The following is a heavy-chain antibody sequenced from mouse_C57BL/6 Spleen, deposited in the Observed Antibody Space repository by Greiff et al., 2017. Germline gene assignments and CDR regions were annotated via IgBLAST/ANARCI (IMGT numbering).Heavy chain of an antibody. V-gene: IGHV1-69*01. CDR3: ARKDYYYGSSSMDY. Sequence: QVQLQQPGAELVMPGASVKLSCKASGYTFTSYWMHWVKQRPGQGLEWIGEIDPSDSYTNYNQKFKGKSTLTVDKSSSTAYMQLSSLTSEDSAVYYCARKDYYYGSSSMDYWGQGTSVTVSS. D-gene: IGHD1-1*01. CDR1: GYTFTSYW. J-gene: IGHJ4*01. CDR2: IDPSDSYT.